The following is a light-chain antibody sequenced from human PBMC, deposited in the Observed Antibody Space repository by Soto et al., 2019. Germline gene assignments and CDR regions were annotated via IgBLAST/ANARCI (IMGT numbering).Light chain of an antibody. Sequence: EIVLTQSPATLSSSPGERATLSCRASQTVSNKLAWYQHKPGQAPRLLIYDTSNRATGIPARFSGSGSGTDFTLTISGLEPEDFAVYYCHQRKSWPRTFGQGTKVDIK. CDR3: HQRKSWPRT. CDR2: DTS. J-gene: IGKJ1*01. V-gene: IGKV3-11*01. CDR1: QTVSNK.